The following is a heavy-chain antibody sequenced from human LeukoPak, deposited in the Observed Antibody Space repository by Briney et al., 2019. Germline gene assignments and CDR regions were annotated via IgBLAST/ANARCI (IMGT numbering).Heavy chain of an antibody. D-gene: IGHD3-16*02. Sequence: SVKVSCKASGGTFSSYAISWVRQAPGQGLEWMGGIIPIFGTANYAQKFQGRVTITADESTSTAYMELSSLRSEDTAVYYCASQTPSFNWFDPWDQGTLVTVSS. CDR3: ASQTPSFNWFDP. V-gene: IGHV1-69*13. CDR2: IIPIFGTA. J-gene: IGHJ5*02. CDR1: GGTFSSYA.